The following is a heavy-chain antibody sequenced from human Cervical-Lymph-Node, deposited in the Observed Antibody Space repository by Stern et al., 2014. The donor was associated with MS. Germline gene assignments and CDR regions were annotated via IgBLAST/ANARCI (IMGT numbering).Heavy chain of an antibody. CDR3: TAPVGSGYYYAA. J-gene: IGHJ5*02. CDR1: GFTFINYA. D-gene: IGHD3-22*01. V-gene: IGHV3-23*04. Sequence: EVQLVESGGGLVQPGGSLRLSCAASGFTFINYAMTWVRQAPGKVLEWVSTISGNGIATHYADSVKGRFVISRDNSQNTQHLQMNSLRAEDTAIYYCTAPVGSGYYYAAWGQGTLVTVSS. CDR2: ISGNGIAT.